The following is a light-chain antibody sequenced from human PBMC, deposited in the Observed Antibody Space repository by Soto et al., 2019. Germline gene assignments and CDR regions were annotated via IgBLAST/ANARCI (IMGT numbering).Light chain of an antibody. CDR1: QDIRND. V-gene: IGKV1-6*01. J-gene: IGKJ1*01. CDR2: AAS. CDR3: LQDYNYPWT. Sequence: AIQMTQSTSSLSASVGDRVTITCRASQDIRNDLGWYQEKPRQAPKLLIYAASNLQSGVPSRFSGSGSGTDFTLTISSMQPEDFATYYCLQDYNYPWTFGQGTKVEV.